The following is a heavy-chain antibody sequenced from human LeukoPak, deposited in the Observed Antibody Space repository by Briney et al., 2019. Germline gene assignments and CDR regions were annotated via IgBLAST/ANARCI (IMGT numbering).Heavy chain of an antibody. CDR3: ASNLGELSLAAFGY. D-gene: IGHD3-16*02. CDR1: GFTFSSYW. CDR2: INRDGSRT. V-gene: IGHV3-74*01. Sequence: GGSLRLSCAASGFTFSSYWMHWVRQAPGKGLVWVSRINRDGSRTNYADSVKGRFTIPRDNAKNTLYLQMNRLRAEDTAVYYCASNLGELSLAAFGYWGQGTLVTVSS. J-gene: IGHJ4*02.